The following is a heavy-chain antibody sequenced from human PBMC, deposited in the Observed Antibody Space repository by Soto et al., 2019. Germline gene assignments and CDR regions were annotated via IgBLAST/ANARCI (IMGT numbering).Heavy chain of an antibody. CDR1: GGSISSGGYY. CDR3: ARGYVGKGYFDL. CDR2: IYYSRST. D-gene: IGHD7-27*01. V-gene: IGHV4-31*03. J-gene: IGHJ2*01. Sequence: QVQLQESGPGLVKPSQTLSLTCTVSGGSISSGGYYWSWIRQHPGKGLEWIGYIYYSRSTYYNPSFKRRVTISVDTSKNQFSLKLSSVTAAGTAVYYCARGYVGKGYFDLWCRGSLVTVSS.